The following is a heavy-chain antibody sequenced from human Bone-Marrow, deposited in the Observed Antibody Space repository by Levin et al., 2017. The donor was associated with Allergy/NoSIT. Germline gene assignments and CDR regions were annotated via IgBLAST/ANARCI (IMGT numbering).Heavy chain of an antibody. CDR3: AREVGYYDSSGYYVSLYYFDY. CDR1: GGSISSYY. Sequence: SQTLSLTCTVSGGSISSYYWSWIRQPPGKGLEWIGYIYYSGSTNYNPSLKSRVTISVDTSKNQFSLKLSSVTAADTAVYYCAREVGYYDSSGYYVSLYYFDYWGQGTLVTVSS. J-gene: IGHJ4*02. D-gene: IGHD3-22*01. V-gene: IGHV4-59*01. CDR2: IYYSGST.